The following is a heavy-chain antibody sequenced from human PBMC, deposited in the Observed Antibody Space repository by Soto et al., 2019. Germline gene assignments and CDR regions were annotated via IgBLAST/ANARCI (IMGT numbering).Heavy chain of an antibody. D-gene: IGHD6-6*01. J-gene: IGHJ4*02. V-gene: IGHV4-34*01. CDR3: ASYPLIAARGSDY. CDR2: INHSGST. Sequence: SETLSLTCAVYGGSFSGYYWSWIRQPPGKGLEWIGVINHSGSTNYNPSLKSRVTISVDTSKNQFSLKLSSVTAADTAVYYCASYPLIAARGSDYWGQGTLVTVSS. CDR1: GGSFSGYY.